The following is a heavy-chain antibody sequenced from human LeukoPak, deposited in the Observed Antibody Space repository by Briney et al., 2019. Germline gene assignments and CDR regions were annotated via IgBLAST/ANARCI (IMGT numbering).Heavy chain of an antibody. D-gene: IGHD2-21*02. CDR2: IHYSGST. V-gene: IGHV4-31*03. Sequence: PSETLSLTCTVSGGSISSDEYYWSWIRQHPGKGLEWIGYIHYSGSTYYNPSLKSRLTRSVDTSKNHFSLKLRSVTAADTAVYYCAREVIVEVVTARVFDPWGQGTLVTVSS. J-gene: IGHJ5*02. CDR3: AREVIVEVVTARVFDP. CDR1: GGSISSDEYY.